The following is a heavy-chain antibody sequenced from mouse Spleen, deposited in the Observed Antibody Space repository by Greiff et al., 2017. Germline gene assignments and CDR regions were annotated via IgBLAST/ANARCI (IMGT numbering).Heavy chain of an antibody. J-gene: IGHJ1*01. V-gene: IGHV10-1*01. CDR3: VRSGYFDV. CDR2: IRSKSNNYAT. Sequence: EVQLGGSGGGLVQPKGGLKISCAASGFSFHTYALXXVRQAPGKGLEWVARIRSKSNNYATYYADSVKDRFTISRDDSESMLYLQMNNLKTEDTAMYYCVRSGYFDVWGAGTTVTVSS. CDR1: GFSFHTYA.